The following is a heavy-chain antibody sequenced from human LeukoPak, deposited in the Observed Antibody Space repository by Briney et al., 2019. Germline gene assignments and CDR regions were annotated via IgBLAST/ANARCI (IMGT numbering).Heavy chain of an antibody. CDR1: GFTFSNYV. Sequence: GSSLRLFCAASGFTFSNYVMHWVRQAPGKGLEWVAIVSNDGSDKHYAHSVKGRFTISRDNSKNTLYLQMSSLRTEDTALYYCAKDATGTYTGMDYWGQGTLVSVSS. V-gene: IGHV3-30*04. D-gene: IGHD1-1*01. CDR2: VSNDGSDK. CDR3: AKDATGTYTGMDY. J-gene: IGHJ4*02.